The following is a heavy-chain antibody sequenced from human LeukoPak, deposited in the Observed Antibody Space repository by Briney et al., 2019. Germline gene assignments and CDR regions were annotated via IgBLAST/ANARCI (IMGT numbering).Heavy chain of an antibody. CDR3: AKSVAVTRGWWFDP. CDR1: GFTFNSHDMN. V-gene: IGHV3-21*04. J-gene: IGHJ5*02. Sequence: GGSLRLSCVASGFTFNSHDMNMNWVRQAPGKGLEWVSSISSTSTYIYYADSVKGRFTISRDNSKNTLYLQMNSLRAEDTAVYYCAKSVAVTRGWWFDPWGQGTLVTVSS. D-gene: IGHD2-15*01. CDR2: ISSTSTYI.